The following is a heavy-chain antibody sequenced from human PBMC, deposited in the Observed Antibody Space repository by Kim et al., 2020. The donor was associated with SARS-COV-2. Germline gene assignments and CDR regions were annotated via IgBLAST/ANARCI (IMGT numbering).Heavy chain of an antibody. CDR1: GFIVRNNY. J-gene: IGHJ4*02. CDR3: ARGVINSYFDF. CDR2: IYSGGST. V-gene: IGHV3-66*01. Sequence: GGSLRLSCAASGFIVRNNYMSWVRQAPGKGLEWVSVIYSGGSTYYADSVKGRFTISRDNSTNTLYLQMNSLRAEDTAVYYCARGVINSYFDFWGQGTLVT. D-gene: IGHD3-10*01.